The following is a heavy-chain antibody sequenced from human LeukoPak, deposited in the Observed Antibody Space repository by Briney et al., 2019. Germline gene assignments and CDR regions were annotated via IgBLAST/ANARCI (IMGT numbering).Heavy chain of an antibody. D-gene: IGHD1-7*01. CDR1: GGSISSISYY. J-gene: IGHJ4*02. Sequence: SETLSLTCTVSGGSISSISYYWGWIRQPPGKGLEWIGHIYYSGSTFYNPSLKSRVTISVDTSKNQFSLKLRSVTAADTAMFYCARLYGNFQNYYDYWGQGTLVAVSS. CDR3: ARLYGNFQNYYDY. V-gene: IGHV4-39*07. CDR2: IYYSGST.